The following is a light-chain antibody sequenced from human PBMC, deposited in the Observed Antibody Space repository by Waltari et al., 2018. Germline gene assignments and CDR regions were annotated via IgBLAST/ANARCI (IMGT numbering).Light chain of an antibody. J-gene: IGKJ2*01. CDR2: WAS. Sequence: DIVLTQSPDSLPVSLGERATISCKSSQSVLYSSNDMNYFSWYQQKLGQPPKLLIYWASNRASGVSDRFSGGGSGTDFTLTITSVQADDVAIYYCQQYYSTPYTFGQGTKLEIK. V-gene: IGKV4-1*01. CDR3: QQYYSTPYT. CDR1: QSVLYSSNDMNY.